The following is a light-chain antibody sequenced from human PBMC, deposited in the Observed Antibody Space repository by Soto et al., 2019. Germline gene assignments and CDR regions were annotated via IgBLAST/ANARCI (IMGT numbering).Light chain of an antibody. CDR1: SSNIGSNY. CDR2: RNN. Sequence: QPVLTQPPSASGTPGQRVTISCSGSSSNIGSNYVYWYQQLPGTAPKLLIYRNNQRPSGVPDRFSGSKSGTSASLAISGLXXXXXXXYYCAAWDDSLSGVVFGGGTKLTVL. J-gene: IGLJ2*01. CDR3: AAWDDSLSGVV. V-gene: IGLV1-47*01.